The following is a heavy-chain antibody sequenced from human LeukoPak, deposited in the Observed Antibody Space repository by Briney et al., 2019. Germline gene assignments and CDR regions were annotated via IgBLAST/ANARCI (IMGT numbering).Heavy chain of an antibody. Sequence: SETLSLTCAVSGGSISSGGYSWSWIRQPPGKGLEWIGYIYHSGSTYYNPSLKSRVTISVDRSKNQFSLKLSSVTAADTAVYYCARAPYGAFDYWGQGTLVTVSS. J-gene: IGHJ4*02. V-gene: IGHV4-30-2*01. D-gene: IGHD4-17*01. CDR3: ARAPYGAFDY. CDR1: GGSISSGGYS. CDR2: IYHSGST.